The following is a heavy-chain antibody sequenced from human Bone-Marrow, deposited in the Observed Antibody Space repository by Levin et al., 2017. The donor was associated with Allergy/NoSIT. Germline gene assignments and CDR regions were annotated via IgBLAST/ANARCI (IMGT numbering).Heavy chain of an antibody. CDR3: ARVPNRGLYPEGFNM. CDR1: GFTLNRHA. V-gene: IGHV3-30*03. J-gene: IGHJ3*02. CDR2: ISFDGNNV. Sequence: GGSLRLSCAVSGFTLNRHAMHWVRQAPGKGLEWVAVISFDGNNVNYGDAMRGRFTISRDNADNTVYLLIQSLRPEDSGVYYCARVPNRGLYPEGFNMWGQGTMVTVSS. D-gene: IGHD3-10*01.